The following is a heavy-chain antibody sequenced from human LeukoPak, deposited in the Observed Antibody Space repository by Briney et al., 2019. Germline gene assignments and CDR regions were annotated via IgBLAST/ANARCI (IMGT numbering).Heavy chain of an antibody. Sequence: PSQTLSLTCTVSGGSISSGSYYWSWIRQPAGKGLEWIGRIYTSGSTNYNPSLKSRVTISVDTSKNQFSLKLNSVTAADTAVYYCARDRGFARLDYWGQGTLVTVSS. CDR3: ARDRGFARLDY. CDR1: GGSISSGSYY. J-gene: IGHJ4*02. D-gene: IGHD3-10*01. V-gene: IGHV4-61*02. CDR2: IYTSGST.